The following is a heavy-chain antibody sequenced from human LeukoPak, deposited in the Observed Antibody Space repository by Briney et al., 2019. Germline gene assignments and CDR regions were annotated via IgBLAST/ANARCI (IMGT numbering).Heavy chain of an antibody. CDR2: IYTGGST. D-gene: IGHD1-26*01. V-gene: IGHV4-61*02. Sequence: KPSETLSLTCTVSGGSISRGSYYWSWIRQPAGKGLEWIGRIYTGGSTNYNPSLKSRVTISVDTSKNQFSLKLSSVTAADTAVYYCARDYSGSYTSDYFDYWGQGTLVTVSS. CDR3: ARDYSGSYTSDYFDY. J-gene: IGHJ4*02. CDR1: GGSISRGSYY.